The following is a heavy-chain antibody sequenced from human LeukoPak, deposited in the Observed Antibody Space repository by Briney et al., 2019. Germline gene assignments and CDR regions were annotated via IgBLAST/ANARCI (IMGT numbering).Heavy chain of an antibody. CDR2: INHSGST. CDR3: ARLSRYIVVVPAAISYYYYMDV. D-gene: IGHD2-2*02. V-gene: IGHV4-34*01. CDR1: GGSFSGYY. Sequence: PSETLSLTCAVYGGSFSGYYWSWIRQPPGKGLEWIGEINHSGSTNYNPSLKSRVTISVDTSKNQFSLKLSSVTAADTAVYYCARLSRYIVVVPAAISYYYYMDVWGKGTTVTISS. J-gene: IGHJ6*03.